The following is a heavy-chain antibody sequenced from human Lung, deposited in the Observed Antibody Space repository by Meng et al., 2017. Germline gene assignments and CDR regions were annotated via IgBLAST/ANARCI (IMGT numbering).Heavy chain of an antibody. J-gene: IGHJ4*02. CDR3: ARNNYGDYYFDY. CDR1: GLTFSRNG. CDR2: ISYGGSNQ. D-gene: IGHD4-17*01. V-gene: IGHV3-30*01. Sequence: QVEVVGSGGGAGQAGRYVGCSCPGYGLTFSRNGMVWVRQAPGNGLEWGAAISYGGSNQHYADSGKGRITISRDKSEDTLYLQMNSLGAEDTAVYYCARNNYGDYYFDYWGQGTLVTVSS.